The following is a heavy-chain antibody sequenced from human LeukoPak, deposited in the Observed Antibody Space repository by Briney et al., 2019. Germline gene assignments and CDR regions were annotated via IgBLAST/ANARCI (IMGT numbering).Heavy chain of an antibody. CDR2: IRYDGSNK. CDR1: GFTFSSYG. Sequence: GGSLRLSCAASGFTFSSYGMHWVRQAPGKGLEWVAFIRYDGSNKYYADSVKGRFTISRDNSKDTLYLQMNSLRAEDTAVYYCAKDLEMATINGAFDIWGQGTMVTVSS. V-gene: IGHV3-30*02. D-gene: IGHD5-24*01. J-gene: IGHJ3*02. CDR3: AKDLEMATINGAFDI.